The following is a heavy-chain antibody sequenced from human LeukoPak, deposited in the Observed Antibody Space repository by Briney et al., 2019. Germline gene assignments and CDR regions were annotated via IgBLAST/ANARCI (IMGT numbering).Heavy chain of an antibody. CDR1: GGSISSSSYY. J-gene: IGHJ5*02. CDR2: IYYSGST. V-gene: IGHV4-39*01. Sequence: SETLSLTCTVSGGSISSSSYYWGWLRQPPGKGLEWIGRIYYSGSTYYNPSLKSRVTISVDTSKNQFSLKLSSVTAADTAVYYGARNRATSIYWFDPWGQGTLVTVSS. D-gene: IGHD6-6*01. CDR3: ARNRATSIYWFDP.